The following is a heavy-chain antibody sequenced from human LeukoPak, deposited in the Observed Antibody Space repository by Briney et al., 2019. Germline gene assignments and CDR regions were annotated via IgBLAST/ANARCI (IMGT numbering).Heavy chain of an antibody. J-gene: IGHJ4*02. CDR1: GFSLRTSGIC. Sequence: SGPAPVKPTQTLTLTCTFSGFSLRTSGICVSWIRQLPGKALEWLALIDWDDDKYYSTSLKTRLTIFKDTSKNQVVLTMTNMDPVDTATYYCARILWFGEPYYFDYWGQGTLVTVSS. D-gene: IGHD3-10*01. V-gene: IGHV2-70*01. CDR2: IDWDDDK. CDR3: ARILWFGEPYYFDY.